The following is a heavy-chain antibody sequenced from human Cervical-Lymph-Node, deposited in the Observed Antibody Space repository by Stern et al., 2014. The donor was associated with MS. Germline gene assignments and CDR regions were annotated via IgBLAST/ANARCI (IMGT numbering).Heavy chain of an antibody. CDR2: ISSSGSTI. CDR1: GFTFSDHY. Sequence: QVQLVQSGGGLVKPGGSLRLSCAASGFTFSDHYMSWIRQAPGQGLEWVSYISSSGSTISYADSVKDRLPISRDNAKNSLYLQMNSLRAEDTAVYYCARNSRQALVATVSSSWGQGALVTVSS. D-gene: IGHD5-12*01. V-gene: IGHV3-11*01. CDR3: ARNSRQALVATVSSS. J-gene: IGHJ4*02.